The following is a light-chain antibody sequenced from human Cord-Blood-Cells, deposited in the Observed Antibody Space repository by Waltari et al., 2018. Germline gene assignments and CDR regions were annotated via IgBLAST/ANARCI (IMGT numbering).Light chain of an antibody. J-gene: IGKJ1*01. V-gene: IGKV3-20*01. CDR3: QQYGSSPPTWT. CDR2: GAS. Sequence: EIVLTQSPGTLSLSPGERATLFCRVSQSVSSSYLAWYQQKPGQAPRLLIYGASSRATGIPDRFSGSGSGTDFTLTISRLEPEDFAVYYCQQYGSSPPTWTFGQGTKVEIK. CDR1: QSVSSSY.